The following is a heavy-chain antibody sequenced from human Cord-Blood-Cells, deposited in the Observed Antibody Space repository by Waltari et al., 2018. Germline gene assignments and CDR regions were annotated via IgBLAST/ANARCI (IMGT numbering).Heavy chain of an antibody. CDR2: IYPGDSDT. V-gene: IGHV5-51*01. D-gene: IGHD2-2*02. J-gene: IGHJ3*02. CDR3: ARHWVVPAAISAFDI. Sequence: EVQLVQSGAEVKKPGESLKISCKGSGYSFTSYWIGWVRQMPGKGLEWMGIIYPGDSDTRYSPSFQGQVTISAYKSISTAYLQWSSLKASDTAMYYCARHWVVPAAISAFDIWGQGTMVTVSS. CDR1: GYSFTSYW.